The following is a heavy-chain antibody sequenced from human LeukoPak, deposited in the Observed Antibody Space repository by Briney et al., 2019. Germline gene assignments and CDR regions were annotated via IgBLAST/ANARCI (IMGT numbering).Heavy chain of an antibody. CDR2: INSDGSST. J-gene: IGHJ4*02. V-gene: IGHV3-74*01. CDR1: GFTFSSYW. Sequence: GSLLLSCAASGFTFSSYWMHWVRPAPGKGLVWVSRINSDGSSTSYADSVKGRFTISRDNAKNTLYLQMNSLRAEDTAVYYCARDGYNLYYFDYWGQGTLVTVSS. D-gene: IGHD5-24*01. CDR3: ARDGYNLYYFDY.